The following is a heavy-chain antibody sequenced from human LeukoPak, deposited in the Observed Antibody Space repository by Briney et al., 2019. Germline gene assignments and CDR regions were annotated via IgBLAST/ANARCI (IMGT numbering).Heavy chain of an antibody. Sequence: PGGSLTLSCAASEFTFSNQWMTRVRQAPGKGLEWVANIHPDGSEKYYVGSVRGRFTISRDNARNLLYLQMNSLRSEDTAVYYCASERPSSSWYDFWGQGILVTVSS. J-gene: IGHJ5*01. D-gene: IGHD6-13*01. CDR1: EFTFSNQW. CDR2: IHPDGSEK. V-gene: IGHV3-7*01. CDR3: ASERPSSSWYDF.